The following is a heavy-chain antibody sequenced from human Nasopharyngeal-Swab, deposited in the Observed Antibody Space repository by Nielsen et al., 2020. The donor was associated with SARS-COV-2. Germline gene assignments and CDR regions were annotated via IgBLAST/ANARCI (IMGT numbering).Heavy chain of an antibody. V-gene: IGHV1-58*01. J-gene: IGHJ3*02. D-gene: IGHD5-24*01. CDR1: GFFFTCSA. Sequence: SAKVSGRACGFFFTCSAVEGVRQTRGQRLEWTGWIVVGRGNTNYAQKFQERVTITRDMSTSTAYMELSSLTSEDTAVYYCAADLFSIEMATPAGHAFDIWGQGTMVTVSS. CDR2: IVVGRGNT. CDR3: AADLFSIEMATPAGHAFDI.